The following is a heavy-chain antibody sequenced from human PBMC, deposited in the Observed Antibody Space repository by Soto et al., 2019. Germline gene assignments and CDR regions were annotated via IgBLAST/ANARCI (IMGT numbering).Heavy chain of an antibody. CDR3: GRERADCGGNSVGYFDR. D-gene: IGHD4-17*01. Sequence: QVQLQESGPGLVKPSGTLSLTCAVSGGSISSSNWWSCVRQPPGKGMERIAETDHSGNTNYNPSPKCRITRSVDKSKNQFSRKLISVTPADTAVYYWGRERADCGGNSVGYFDRWGRGTLVTVSS. J-gene: IGHJ2*01. CDR2: TDHSGNT. CDR1: GGSISSSNW. V-gene: IGHV4-4*02.